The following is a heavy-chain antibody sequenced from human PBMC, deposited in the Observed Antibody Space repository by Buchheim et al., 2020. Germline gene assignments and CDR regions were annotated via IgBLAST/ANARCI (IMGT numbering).Heavy chain of an antibody. CDR3: ARFSRVAAT. Sequence: VKLVESGGTLIEPGKSLTLSCVTSGFTFSKVGLTWVRQAPGKGLEWIGYIYYSGSTYYNPSLKSRVTISVDTSKNQFSLKLSSVTAADTAVYYCARFSRVAATWGQGTL. J-gene: IGHJ5*02. CDR1: GFTFSKVG. D-gene: IGHD4-23*01. CDR2: IYYSGST. V-gene: IGHV4-31*02.